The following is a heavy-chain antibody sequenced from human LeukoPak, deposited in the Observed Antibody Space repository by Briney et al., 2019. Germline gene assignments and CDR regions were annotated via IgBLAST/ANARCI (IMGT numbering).Heavy chain of an antibody. CDR2: IKQDGSEK. J-gene: IGHJ5*02. V-gene: IGHV3-7*01. CDR1: GFTFSSYW. CDR3: ARDDWNYGGIWDTWFDP. Sequence: GGSLRLSCAASGFTFSSYWMSWVRQAPGKGLEWVANIKQDGSEKYYVDSVKGRFTISRDNAKNSLYLQMSSLRAEDTAVYYCARDDWNYGGIWDTWFDPWGQGTLVTVSS. D-gene: IGHD1-7*01.